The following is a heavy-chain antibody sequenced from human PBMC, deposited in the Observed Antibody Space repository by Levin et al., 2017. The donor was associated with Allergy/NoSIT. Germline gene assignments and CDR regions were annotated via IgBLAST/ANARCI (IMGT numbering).Heavy chain of an antibody. Sequence: SQTLSLTCAISGDSLSSNSAAWNWIRQSPSRGLEWLGRTYYVSKWYNDFALSVKSRIVINPDTSKNQFSLQLNSVTPDDTAVYYCARHFGYSTSRVNNWFDPWGQGTLVTVSS. CDR3: ARHFGYSTSRVNNWFDP. CDR2: TYYVSKWYN. V-gene: IGHV6-1*01. CDR1: GDSLSSNSAA. D-gene: IGHD6-13*01. J-gene: IGHJ5*02.